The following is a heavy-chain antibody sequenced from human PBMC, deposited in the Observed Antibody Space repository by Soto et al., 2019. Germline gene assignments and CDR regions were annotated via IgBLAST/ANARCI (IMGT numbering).Heavy chain of an antibody. Sequence: GGSLRLSCAASGFAFSSYAMHWVRQAPGKGLEWVAVISYDGSNKYYADSVKGRFTISRDNSKNTLYLQMNSLRAEDTAVYYCARKGTTIHWGQGTLVTV. CDR2: ISYDGSNK. CDR3: ARKGTTIH. D-gene: IGHD1-1*01. CDR1: GFAFSSYA. V-gene: IGHV3-30-3*01. J-gene: IGHJ4*02.